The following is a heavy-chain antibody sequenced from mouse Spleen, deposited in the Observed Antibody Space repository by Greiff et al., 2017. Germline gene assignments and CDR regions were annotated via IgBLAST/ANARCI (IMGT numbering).Heavy chain of an antibody. CDR3: ARGRTGMRYFDV. Sequence: VQGVESGAELVKPGASVKISCKGSGYAFSDYWLNWVKQRPGKGLEWIGQIYPGDADTNYNGKFKGKATLTADKSSRTAYMQLSSLTSEDSAVYFCARGRTGMRYFDVWGAGTTVTVSS. J-gene: IGHJ1*01. CDR1: GYAFSDYW. V-gene: IGHV1-80*01. D-gene: IGHD4-1*01. CDR2: IYPGDADT.